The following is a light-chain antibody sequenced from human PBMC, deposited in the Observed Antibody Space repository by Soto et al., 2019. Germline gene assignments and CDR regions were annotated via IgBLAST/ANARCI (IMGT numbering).Light chain of an antibody. Sequence: DIVMTQSPDSLAVSLGERATINCKSSQSVLYSSNNKNYLAWYQQKPGQPPKLLIYWASTRESGVPDRFSGSGSGTDFTLTISSLQAEDGAVYYCQQYYSGYTFGQGTKLEIK. CDR3: QQYYSGYT. CDR1: QSVLYSSNNKNY. V-gene: IGKV4-1*01. CDR2: WAS. J-gene: IGKJ2*01.